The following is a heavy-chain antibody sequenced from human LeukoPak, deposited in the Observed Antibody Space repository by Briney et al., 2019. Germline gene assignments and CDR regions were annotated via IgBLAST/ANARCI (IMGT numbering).Heavy chain of an antibody. CDR1: GGTFSSYA. CDR2: IIPILGIA. V-gene: IGHV1-69*04. J-gene: IGHJ6*02. D-gene: IGHD3-10*01. CDR3: ARVLSMVRGATPYGMDV. Sequence: SVKISCKASGGTFSSYAISWVRQAPGQGLEWMGRIIPILGIANYAQKFQGRVTITADKSTSTAYMELSSLRSEDTAVYYCARVLSMVRGATPYGMDVWGQGTTVTVSS.